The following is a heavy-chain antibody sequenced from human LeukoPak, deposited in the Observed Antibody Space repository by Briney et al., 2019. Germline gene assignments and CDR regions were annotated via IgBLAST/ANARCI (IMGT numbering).Heavy chain of an antibody. CDR2: IITGSRLI. V-gene: IGHV3-48*02. CDR3: ARVAEIQLWLRSAFDY. J-gene: IGHJ4*02. CDR1: GFTFSTYS. D-gene: IGHD5-18*01. Sequence: AGSRRLSCAAAGFTFSTYSMNWVRQAPGKGLEWVSFIITGSRLIYYADSVKGRFTISRDNAKNSLYLQMSSLRDEDTAVYYCARVAEIQLWLRSAFDYWGQGTLVTVSS.